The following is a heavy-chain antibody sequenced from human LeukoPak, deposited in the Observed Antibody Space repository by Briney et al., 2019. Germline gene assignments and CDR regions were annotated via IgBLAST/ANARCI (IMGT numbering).Heavy chain of an antibody. V-gene: IGHV3-21*01. Sequence: GGSLRLSCAASGFTFSSYSMNWVRQAPGKGLEWVSSISSSSSYIYYADSVKGRFTISRDNAKNSLYLQMNSLRAEDTAVYYCARDQGYSYGSDYWGQGTLVTVSS. D-gene: IGHD5-18*01. CDR2: ISSSSSYI. CDR3: ARDQGYSYGSDY. J-gene: IGHJ4*02. CDR1: GFTFSSYS.